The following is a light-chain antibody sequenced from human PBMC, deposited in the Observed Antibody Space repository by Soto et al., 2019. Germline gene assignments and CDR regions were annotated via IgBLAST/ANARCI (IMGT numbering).Light chain of an antibody. V-gene: IGLV2-14*01. J-gene: IGLJ3*02. CDR3: SPYTPSSTHWV. Sequence: QSALTQPASVSGSPGQSITISCTGTSSDVGGYNYVSWYQQHPGKAPKLMIYEVSNRPSGVSNRFSGSKSGNTASLTISGLQAEDEADYYCSPYTPSSTHWVFGGGTKVTVL. CDR1: SSDVGGYNY. CDR2: EVS.